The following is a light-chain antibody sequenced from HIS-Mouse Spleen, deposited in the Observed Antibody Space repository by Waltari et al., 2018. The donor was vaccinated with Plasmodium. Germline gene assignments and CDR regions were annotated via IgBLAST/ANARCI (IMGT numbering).Light chain of an antibody. Sequence: SYELTQPSSVSVSPGQTARITCSGAVLATHYARWFQQKPGQAPVLVIYKDSERPSGIPERFSGSSSGTTVTLTISGAQVEDEADYYCYSAADNNLVFGGGTKLTVL. V-gene: IGLV3-27*01. J-gene: IGLJ3*02. CDR2: KDS. CDR3: YSAADNNLV. CDR1: VLATHY.